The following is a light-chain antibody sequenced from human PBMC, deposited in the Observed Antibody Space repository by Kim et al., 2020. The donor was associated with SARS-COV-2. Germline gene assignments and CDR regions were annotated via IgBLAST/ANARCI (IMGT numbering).Light chain of an antibody. CDR3: QQYGSSPRT. CDR2: RAS. V-gene: IGKV3-20*01. J-gene: IGKJ1*01. CDR1: QPVSSSY. Sequence: ELVVTQSPGTLSLSPGDKATLSCWASQPVSSSYLAWYQQRPGQAPRLLISRASSRASGIPARFSGSGSGTDFTLTISRLEPEDFAVYYCQQYGSSPRTFGQGTKVDIK.